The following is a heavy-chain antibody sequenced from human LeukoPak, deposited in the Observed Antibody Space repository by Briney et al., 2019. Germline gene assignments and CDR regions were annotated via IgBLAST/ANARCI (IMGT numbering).Heavy chain of an antibody. J-gene: IGHJ4*02. CDR3: AKRSGYTTGWFFDF. Sequence: GESLRLSCAASGFSFSSNAMSWVRQAPGKGLEWVSSISGSGDNTYYAESVKGRFTISRDNSKNTLFLQMNSLRAEDTAVFYCAKRSGYTTGWFFDFWGQGTLVTVSS. CDR1: GFSFSSNA. V-gene: IGHV3-23*01. D-gene: IGHD5-18*01. CDR2: ISGSGDNT.